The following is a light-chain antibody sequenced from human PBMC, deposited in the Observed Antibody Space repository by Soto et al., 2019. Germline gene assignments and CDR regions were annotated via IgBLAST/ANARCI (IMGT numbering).Light chain of an antibody. CDR1: QSISSY. Sequence: DIQMTQYPSSLSASVGDRVTITCRASQSISSYLIWYQQRPGKAPKLLIYAASSLQSGVPSRFSGSGSGTDFTLTISSLQPEDFATYYCQQSYSAPFTFGPGTKVDVK. CDR3: QQSYSAPFT. V-gene: IGKV1-39*01. J-gene: IGKJ3*01. CDR2: AAS.